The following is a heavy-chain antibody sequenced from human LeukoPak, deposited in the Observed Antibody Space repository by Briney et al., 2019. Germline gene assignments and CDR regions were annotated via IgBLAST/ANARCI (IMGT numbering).Heavy chain of an antibody. J-gene: IGHJ3*02. V-gene: IGHV1-2*04. CDR1: GYTFTGYY. Sequence: ASVKVSCEASGYTFTGYYMHWVRQAPGQGLEWMGWINPNSGGTNYAQKFQGWVTMTRDTSISTAYMELSRLRSDDTAVYYCARAVGPNILTGDAFDIWGQGTMVTVSS. D-gene: IGHD3-9*01. CDR2: INPNSGGT. CDR3: ARAVGPNILTGDAFDI.